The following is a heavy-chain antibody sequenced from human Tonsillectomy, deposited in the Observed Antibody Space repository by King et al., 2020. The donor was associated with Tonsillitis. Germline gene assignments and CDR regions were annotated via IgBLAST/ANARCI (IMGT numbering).Heavy chain of an antibody. J-gene: IGHJ5*02. D-gene: IGHD3-3*01. CDR3: ARQTIFGVVISLSQYNWFDP. Sequence: VQLVESGGGLVQPGGSLRLSCAASGFTFSSYWMHWVRQAPGKGLVWVSRINSDGSSINYADSVKGRFTISRDNAKNTLYLQMNSLRAADTAGYYCARQTIFGVVISLSQYNWFDPWGQGTLVTVSS. CDR1: GFTFSSYW. CDR2: INSDGSSI. V-gene: IGHV3-74*01.